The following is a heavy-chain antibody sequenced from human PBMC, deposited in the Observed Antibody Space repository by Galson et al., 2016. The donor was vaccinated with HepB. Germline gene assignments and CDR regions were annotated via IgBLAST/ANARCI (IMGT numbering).Heavy chain of an antibody. V-gene: IGHV4-39*01. CDR3: ATGISVAGKYYY. Sequence: SETLSLTCIVSGDSISSLEYYWGWIRQPPGRGLEWIGSIYYSGSTSYNPSLESRVTRSVDTSKNQFSLRLSSVTAADTAVYYCATGISVAGKYYY. CDR1: GDSISSLEYY. CDR2: IYYSGST. J-gene: IGHJ6*01. D-gene: IGHD6-19*01.